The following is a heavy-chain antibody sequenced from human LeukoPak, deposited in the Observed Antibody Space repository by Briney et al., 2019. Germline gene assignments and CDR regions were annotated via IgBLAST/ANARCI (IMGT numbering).Heavy chain of an antibody. CDR1: GFTVSSNY. Sequence: PVGSLRLSCAASGFTVSSNYVRWVRQAPGKGLEWVSFITWKSHRTHYADSVKGRFTVSRDNSKDSLYLQMNSLRTEDTGLYHCASEVGYRSLGYLGQGPLVTVP. D-gene: IGHD3-16*01. J-gene: IGHJ4*02. CDR3: ASEVGYRSLGY. CDR2: ITWKSHRT. V-gene: IGHV3-43*01.